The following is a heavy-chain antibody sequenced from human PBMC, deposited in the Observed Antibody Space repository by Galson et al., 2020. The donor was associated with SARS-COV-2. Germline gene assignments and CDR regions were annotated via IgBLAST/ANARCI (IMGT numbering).Heavy chain of an antibody. J-gene: IGHJ6*02. CDR3: ARGRDDSSGYYDWYYYGMDV. CDR1: GGSISSGDYY. Sequence: SLTCTVSGGSISSGDYYWSWIRQPPGKGLEWIGYIYYSGSTYYNPSLKSRVTISVDTSKNQFSLKLSSVTAADTAVYYCARGRDDSSGYYDWYYYGMDVWGQGTTVTVSS. CDR2: IYYSGST. V-gene: IGHV4-30-4*01. D-gene: IGHD3-22*01.